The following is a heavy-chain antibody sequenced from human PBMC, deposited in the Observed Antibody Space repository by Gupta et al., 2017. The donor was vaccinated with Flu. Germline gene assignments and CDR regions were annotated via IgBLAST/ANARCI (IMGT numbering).Heavy chain of an antibody. Sequence: VRQAPGQGLEWMAAIIPVFGSPHYAQQFLGRVTVTADKSTATTYMEVTNLRSDDTAVYFCARSRTSQFYYMDVWGEGTTVTVSS. CDR3: ARSRTSQFYYMDV. V-gene: IGHV1-69*06. CDR2: IIPVFGSP. J-gene: IGHJ6*03.